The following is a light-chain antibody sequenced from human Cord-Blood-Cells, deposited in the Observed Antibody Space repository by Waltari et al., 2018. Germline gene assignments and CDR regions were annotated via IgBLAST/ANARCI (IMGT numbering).Light chain of an antibody. J-gene: IGKJ3*01. Sequence: EIVMTQSPATLSVSPGERATLSCRASQSVSSNLAWYQQKPGQAPRLLLYGASTRATGIPARFSGSGSVTEFTLTISSLQSEDFAVYYCQQYNNWPLTFGPGTKVDIK. CDR2: GAS. CDR1: QSVSSN. CDR3: QQYNNWPLT. V-gene: IGKV3-15*01.